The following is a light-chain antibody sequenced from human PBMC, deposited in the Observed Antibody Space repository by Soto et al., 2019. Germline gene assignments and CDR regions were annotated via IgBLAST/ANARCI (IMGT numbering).Light chain of an antibody. V-gene: IGKV3-11*01. J-gene: IGKJ3*01. CDR2: DAS. CDR3: QKRSNWRFT. CDR1: QSVSSY. Sequence: EIVLTQSPATLSLSPGERATLSCRASQSVSSYLAWYQQKPGQAPRLLIYDASNRATGIPARFSGGGSGTDFTLTNSSLEPDDFAVYYCQKRSNWRFTFRPGPRVDIK.